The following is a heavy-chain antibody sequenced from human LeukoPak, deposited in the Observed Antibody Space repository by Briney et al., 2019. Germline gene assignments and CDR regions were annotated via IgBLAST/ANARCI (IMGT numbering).Heavy chain of an antibody. V-gene: IGHV1-2*02. CDR2: INPNSGGT. D-gene: IGHD5-24*01. CDR3: AKLKIDGYNPC. Sequence: ASVKVSCKTSGGTFSTFHVHWVRQAPGQRLEWMGWINPNSGGTNYAQKFQGRVTMTRDTSISTAYMELSRLRSDDTAVYYCAKLKIDGYNPCWGQGTLVTVSS. J-gene: IGHJ4*02. CDR1: GGTFSTFH.